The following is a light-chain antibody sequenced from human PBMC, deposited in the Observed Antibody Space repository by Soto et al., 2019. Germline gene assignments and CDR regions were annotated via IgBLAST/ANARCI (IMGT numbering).Light chain of an antibody. CDR3: QHYKSYPYT. CDR1: QDISNS. V-gene: IGKV1-16*01. J-gene: IGKJ3*01. Sequence: DIQMTQSPSSLSASVGDRVTITCRASQDISNSFAWFQQKPGKAPKSLIYDTYNLQSAVPSRFSGSGSRTYFSLTISTLQPEDSATYYWQHYKSYPYTFGPGTTVDIK. CDR2: DTY.